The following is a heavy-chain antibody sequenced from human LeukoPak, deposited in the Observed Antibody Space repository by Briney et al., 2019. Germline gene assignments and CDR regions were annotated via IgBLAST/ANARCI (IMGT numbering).Heavy chain of an antibody. Sequence: PGGSLRLSCAASGFTFSSYAMSWVRQAPGKGLEWVSGISGSGDNTYYADSVRFTISRDNSKNTLYLQVNTLRAEDTAVYYCAKVGSSGWFFDSWGQGTLVTVSS. CDR3: AKVGSSGWFFDS. J-gene: IGHJ5*01. CDR1: GFTFSSYA. V-gene: IGHV3-23*01. D-gene: IGHD6-19*01. CDR2: ISGSGDNT.